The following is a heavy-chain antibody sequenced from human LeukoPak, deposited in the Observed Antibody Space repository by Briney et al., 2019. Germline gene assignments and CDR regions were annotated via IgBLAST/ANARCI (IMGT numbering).Heavy chain of an antibody. Sequence: SETLSLTCAVSGDSVSSSNYYWSWIRQPPGKGLEWIGYIYHSGSTYYNPSLKSRVTISVDRSKNQFSLKLSSVTAADTAVYYCARVFYYDSSGYYSDLYFDYWGQGTLVTVSS. D-gene: IGHD3-22*01. V-gene: IGHV4-30-2*01. CDR1: GDSVSSSNYY. CDR3: ARVFYYDSSGYYSDLYFDY. CDR2: IYHSGST. J-gene: IGHJ4*02.